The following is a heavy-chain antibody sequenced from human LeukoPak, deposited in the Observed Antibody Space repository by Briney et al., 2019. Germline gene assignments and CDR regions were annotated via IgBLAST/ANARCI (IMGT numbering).Heavy chain of an antibody. D-gene: IGHD3-10*01. CDR2: ISSNGGST. CDR1: GFTFSSYA. CDR3: ASSSLWFGELER. Sequence: QSGGSLRLSCAASGFTFSSYAMHWVRQAPGKGLEYVSAISSNGGSTYYANSVKGRFTISRDNSKNTLYLQMGSLRAEDMAVYYCASSSLWFGELERWGQGTLVTVSS. V-gene: IGHV3-64*01. J-gene: IGHJ4*02.